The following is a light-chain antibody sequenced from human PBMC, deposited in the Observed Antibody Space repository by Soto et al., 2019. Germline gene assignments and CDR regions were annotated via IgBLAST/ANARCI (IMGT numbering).Light chain of an antibody. CDR3: QQYGSSPRT. V-gene: IGKV3-20*01. CDR2: DAS. CDR1: QSVSIY. Sequence: EIVLTQFPGTLSLSPGERATLSCRASQSVSIYLAWYQQKPGQAPGLLIYDASNRATGVPARFSGSGSGTDFTLTISRMEPEDFAVYCCQQYGSSPRTFGQGTKVDI. J-gene: IGKJ1*01.